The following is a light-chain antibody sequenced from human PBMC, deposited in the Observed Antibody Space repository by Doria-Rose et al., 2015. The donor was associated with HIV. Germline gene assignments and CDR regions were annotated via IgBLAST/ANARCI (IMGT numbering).Light chain of an antibody. V-gene: IGLV1-40*02. CDR2: GNT. J-gene: IGLJ1*01. CDR1: SSNIGAGFD. CDR3: QSYDSRLSVYV. Sequence: QSVVTQPPPVSGAPGQRVAISCTGSSSNIGAGFDVNWYQQYPGTAAKLLIHGNTNRHSGVTDRFSGSKSGTSASLAISGLRAEDEADYYCQSYDSRLSVYVFGTGTKVTVL.